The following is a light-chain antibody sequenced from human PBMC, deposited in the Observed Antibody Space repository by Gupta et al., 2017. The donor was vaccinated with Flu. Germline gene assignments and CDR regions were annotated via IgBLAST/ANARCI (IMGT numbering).Light chain of an antibody. V-gene: IGKV1-33*01. CDR2: DAS. J-gene: IGKJ2*03. Sequence: DIQMTQSPSSLSASVGDSVTITCQASQDISNYLNWYQHKPGKAPKLLIYDASNLETGVPSRFSGLGSGTDFTLTINNVQPEDIATYYCQQYDDLPPYSFGQGTKLEI. CDR1: QDISNY. CDR3: QQYDDLPPYS.